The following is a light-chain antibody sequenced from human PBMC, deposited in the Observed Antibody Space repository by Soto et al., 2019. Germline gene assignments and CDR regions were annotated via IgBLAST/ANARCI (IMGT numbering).Light chain of an antibody. CDR3: QQYNNWLIT. CDR2: GAS. Sequence: EMVMTQSPATLSVSPGERATHSCRASHSVRSNLAWYQQKPGQAPRLLIYGASTRATGIPARFSGSGSGTEFTLTMSSLQSEDFAVYYCQQYNNWLITFGQGTRLEIK. CDR1: HSVRSN. J-gene: IGKJ5*01. V-gene: IGKV3-15*01.